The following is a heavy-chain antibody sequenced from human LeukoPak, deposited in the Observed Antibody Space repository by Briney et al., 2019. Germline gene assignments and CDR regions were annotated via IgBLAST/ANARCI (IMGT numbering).Heavy chain of an antibody. J-gene: IGHJ4*02. CDR1: GGTFSSYA. CDR2: IIPILGIA. D-gene: IGHD6-6*01. CDR3: ARGGRAGYSSSSNGGYAY. V-gene: IGHV1-69*04. Sequence: SVKVSCKASGGTFSSYAISWVRQAPGQGLEWMGRIIPILGIANYAQKFQGRVTITADKSTSTAYMELSSLRSEDTAVYYCARGGRAGYSSSSNGGYAYWGQGTLVTVSS.